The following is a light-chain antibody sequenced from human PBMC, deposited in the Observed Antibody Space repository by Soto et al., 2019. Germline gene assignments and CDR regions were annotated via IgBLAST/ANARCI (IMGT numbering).Light chain of an antibody. Sequence: DIQMTQSPYSLSASVGDRVAITCRASQGISKSLAWYQQKPGEVPKLLMYAASTLQSWVPSRFSGSGSGTDFTLPITSLQREDDATYYCLQCDSVPLTFGGGTKVEVK. CDR3: LQCDSVPLT. V-gene: IGKV1-27*01. J-gene: IGKJ4*01. CDR1: QGISKS. CDR2: AAS.